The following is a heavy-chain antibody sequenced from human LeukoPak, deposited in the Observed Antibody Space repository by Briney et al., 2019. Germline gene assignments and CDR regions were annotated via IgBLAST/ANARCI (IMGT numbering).Heavy chain of an antibody. CDR2: ISSSGSII. V-gene: IGHV3-48*04. Sequence: PGGSLRLSCAASGFSVSSTWMTWVRQAPGKGLEWVSYISSSGSIIYYSDSVNGRFTISRDNAKNSLYLQMNSLRAEDTAVYYCARDFGYFWGQGTLVTVSS. CDR1: GFSVSSTW. D-gene: IGHD3-10*01. CDR3: ARDFGYF. J-gene: IGHJ4*02.